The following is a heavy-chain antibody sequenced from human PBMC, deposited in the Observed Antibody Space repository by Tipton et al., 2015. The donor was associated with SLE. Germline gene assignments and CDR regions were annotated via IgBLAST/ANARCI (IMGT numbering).Heavy chain of an antibody. CDR1: GGSISSSSYY. V-gene: IGHV4-39*07. J-gene: IGHJ4*02. CDR3: ARLRVISYYFDY. Sequence: TLSLTCTVSGGSISSSSYYWGWIRQPPGKGLVWIGSIYYSGSTYYNPSLKSRVPISVDTSKNQFSLKLSSETAADTAVYYCARLRVISYYFDYWGQGTLVTVSS. CDR2: IYYSGST. D-gene: IGHD2-21*01.